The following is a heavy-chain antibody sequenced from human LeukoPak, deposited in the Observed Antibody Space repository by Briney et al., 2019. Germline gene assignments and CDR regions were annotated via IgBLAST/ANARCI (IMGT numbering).Heavy chain of an antibody. D-gene: IGHD3-9*01. J-gene: IGHJ4*02. Sequence: ASVKVSCKASGYTFTSYDITWVRQAPGHGLEWMGWMSPNSGNTGYAQKFQGRVTMTRNTSITTAYMALSSLTSEDTAVYYCARETTIPPYYFDYWGLGSQVTVSP. CDR1: GYTFTSYD. CDR3: ARETTIPPYYFDY. CDR2: MSPNSGNT. V-gene: IGHV1-8*01.